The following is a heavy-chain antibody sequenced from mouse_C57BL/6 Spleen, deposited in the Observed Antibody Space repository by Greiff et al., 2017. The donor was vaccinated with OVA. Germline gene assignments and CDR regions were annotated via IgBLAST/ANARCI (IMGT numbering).Heavy chain of an antibody. J-gene: IGHJ4*01. CDR2: IWTGGGT. D-gene: IGHD1-1*01. CDR3: ARKEDILLHYAMDY. CDR1: GFSLTSYA. V-gene: IGHV2-9-1*01. Sequence: QVQLKESGPGLVAPSPSLSITCTVSGFSLTSYAISWVRQPPGKGLEWLGVIWTGGGTNYNSALISSLSISKDNSKSQVFLKMNSLQTDDTARYDCARKEDILLHYAMDYWGQGTSVTVSS.